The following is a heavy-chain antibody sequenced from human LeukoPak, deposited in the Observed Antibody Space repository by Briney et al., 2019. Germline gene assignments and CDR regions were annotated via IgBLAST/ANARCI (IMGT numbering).Heavy chain of an antibody. Sequence: SETLSLTCSVSGDSIIGYYWSWIRQPPGKGLEWIGEINHSGSTNYNPSLKSRVTISVDTSKNQFSLKLSSVTAADTAVYYCARGVRYYYDSSGYRKYYYYYYMDVWGKGTTVTISS. V-gene: IGHV4-34*01. CDR1: GDSIIGYY. CDR3: ARGVRYYYDSSGYRKYYYYYYMDV. J-gene: IGHJ6*03. CDR2: INHSGST. D-gene: IGHD3-22*01.